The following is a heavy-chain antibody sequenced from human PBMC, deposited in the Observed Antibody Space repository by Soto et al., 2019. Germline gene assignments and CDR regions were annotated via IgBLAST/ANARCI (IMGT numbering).Heavy chain of an antibody. CDR3: VQDWTGNSCPCMVV. CDR2: ISSGGETT. Sequence: EVQLLESGGGLVQPGGSLRLSCAASGFTFSSFAMTWVRQAPGEGLEWVSSISSGGETTYNSDSVKGRFTISRDISKNMVYLQMTSLRAEDTAVYFCVQDWTGNSCPCMVVWGQGTTVTVSS. D-gene: IGHD6-13*01. V-gene: IGHV3-23*01. CDR1: GFTFSSFA. J-gene: IGHJ6*02.